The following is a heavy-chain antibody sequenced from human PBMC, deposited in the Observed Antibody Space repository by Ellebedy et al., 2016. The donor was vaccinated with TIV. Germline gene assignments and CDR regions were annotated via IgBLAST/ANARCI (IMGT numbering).Heavy chain of an antibody. CDR1: GGSISSSSYY. J-gene: IGHJ5*02. CDR3: AIYSGHARSWFDP. CDR2: IYYSGST. Sequence: SETLSLXCTVSGGSISSSSYYWGWIRQPPGKGLEWIGSIYYSGSTYYNPSLKSRVTISVDTSKNQFSLKLSSVTAADTAVYYCAIYSGHARSWFDPWGQGTLVTVSS. V-gene: IGHV4-39*07. D-gene: IGHD5-12*01.